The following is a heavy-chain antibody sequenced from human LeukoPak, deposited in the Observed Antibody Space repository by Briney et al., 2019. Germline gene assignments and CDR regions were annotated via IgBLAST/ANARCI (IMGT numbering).Heavy chain of an antibody. V-gene: IGHV3-30*18. CDR3: AKDTWQYYFDY. D-gene: IGHD3-16*01. CDR1: GFTFSSYG. CDR2: ISYDGSNN. J-gene: IGHJ4*02. Sequence: PGGSLRLSWAASGFTFSSYGMHWVRQAPGEGLEWVAVISYDGSNNYYADSVKGRFTISRDNSRNTLYLQMNSLRAEDTAVYYCAKDTWQYYFDYWGQGTLVTVSS.